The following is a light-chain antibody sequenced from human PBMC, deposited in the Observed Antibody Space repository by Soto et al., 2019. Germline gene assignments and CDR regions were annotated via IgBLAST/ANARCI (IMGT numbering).Light chain of an antibody. Sequence: EIVMTPSPATLSVSPVDRANLSCMASQSVSSRLAWYQQKPGQTPRLLIYGASSRATGIPDRFSGSGSGTDFTLTISRLEPEDFAVYYCQQYGSSPRTFGQGTKVDI. CDR1: QSVSSR. J-gene: IGKJ1*01. V-gene: IGKV3-20*01. CDR2: GAS. CDR3: QQYGSSPRT.